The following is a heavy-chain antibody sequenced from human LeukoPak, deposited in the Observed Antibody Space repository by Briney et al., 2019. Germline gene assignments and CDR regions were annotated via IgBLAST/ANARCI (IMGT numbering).Heavy chain of an antibody. CDR2: IYHSGST. V-gene: IGHV4-30-2*01. J-gene: IGHJ4*02. CDR1: GGSISSGGYY. D-gene: IGHD3-10*01. CDR3: ARLRDGSGSYGDY. Sequence: PSETLSLTCTVSGGSISSGGYYWSWIRQPPGKGLEWIGYIYHSGSTYYNPSLKSRVTISVDRSKNQFSLKLNSVTAADTAVYYCARLRDGSGSYGDYWGQGTLVTVSS.